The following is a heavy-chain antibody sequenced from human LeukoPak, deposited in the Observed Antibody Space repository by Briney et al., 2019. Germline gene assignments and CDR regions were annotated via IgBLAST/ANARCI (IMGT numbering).Heavy chain of an antibody. V-gene: IGHV4-59*01. CDR2: IYYSGST. D-gene: IGHD3-9*01. Sequence: SETLSLTCTVSGGSISSYYWSWIRQPPGKGLEWIVYIYYSGSTNYNPSLKSRVTISVDTSKNQFSLKLSSVTAADTAVYYCARDRRYFDRRDAFDIWGQGTMVTVSS. CDR3: ARDRRYFDRRDAFDI. CDR1: GGSISSYY. J-gene: IGHJ3*02.